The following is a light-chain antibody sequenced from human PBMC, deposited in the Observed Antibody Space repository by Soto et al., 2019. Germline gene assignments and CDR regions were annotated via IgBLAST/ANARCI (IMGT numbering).Light chain of an antibody. Sequence: EIVLTQSPGTLSSTPGERATLSCRASQSVTSNYLAWYQQKRGQAPRLLIWGASIRATGLPDRFSGGGSGTDFPLTISRLEAEDFAVYYCQQYGSSPGTFGQGTKVDIK. CDR3: QQYGSSPGT. CDR1: QSVTSNY. J-gene: IGKJ1*01. CDR2: GAS. V-gene: IGKV3-20*01.